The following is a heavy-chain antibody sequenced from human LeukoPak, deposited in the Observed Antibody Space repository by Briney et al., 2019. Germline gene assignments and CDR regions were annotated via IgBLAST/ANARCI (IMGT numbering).Heavy chain of an antibody. D-gene: IGHD3-16*02. J-gene: IGHJ3*02. V-gene: IGHV3-15*01. CDR2: IKSKTDGGAT. CDR1: GFTFSNAW. Sequence: PRGSLRLSCAASGFTFSNAWMSYVRHAHGQGQNLHGPIKSKTDGGATDYAAHVKGRFTISRDDSKNTLYLQMNRLKTEDTAVYYCTTGNDYVWGSYRENGAFDIWGQGTMVTVSS. CDR3: TTGNDYVWGSYRENGAFDI.